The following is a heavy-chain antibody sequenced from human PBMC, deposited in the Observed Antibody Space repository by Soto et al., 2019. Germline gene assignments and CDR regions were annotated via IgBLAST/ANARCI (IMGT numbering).Heavy chain of an antibody. V-gene: IGHV3-30-3*01. D-gene: IGHD6-13*01. Sequence: QVQLVESGGGVVQPGRSLRLSCAASGFTFSSYAMHWVRQAPGKGLEWVAVISYDGSNKYYADSVKGRFTISRDNSKNTLYLQMNSLRAEDTAVYYCARDSPAAAFDYWGQGTLVTVSS. J-gene: IGHJ4*02. CDR2: ISYDGSNK. CDR3: ARDSPAAAFDY. CDR1: GFTFSSYA.